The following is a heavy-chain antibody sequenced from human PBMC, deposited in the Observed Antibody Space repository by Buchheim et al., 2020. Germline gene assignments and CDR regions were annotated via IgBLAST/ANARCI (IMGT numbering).Heavy chain of an antibody. Sequence: QVQLQESGPGLVKPSGTLSLTCAVSGDSISSDNWWTWVRQPPGKGLEWIGYIYHSGSTNYNPSLKSPVTISVDKSKNQFSPKLSSVTAADTAMYYCARVSAQLGAFDYWGQGTL. CDR3: ARVSAQLGAFDY. CDR2: IYHSGST. D-gene: IGHD3-16*01. J-gene: IGHJ4*02. CDR1: GDSISSDNW. V-gene: IGHV4-4*02.